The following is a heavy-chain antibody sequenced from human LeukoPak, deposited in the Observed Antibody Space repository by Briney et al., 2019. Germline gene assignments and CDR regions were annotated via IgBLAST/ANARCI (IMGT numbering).Heavy chain of an antibody. V-gene: IGHV3-11*03. Sequence: GGSLRLSCVVSGIPFSHYYMHWVRQAPGKGLEWISYISSSSSYTHYADSVKGRFTISRDNAQNALFLQMNSLRVEDTAVYCCAAGTAADYWGQGTLVTVSS. J-gene: IGHJ4*02. CDR3: AAGTAADY. D-gene: IGHD6-13*01. CDR2: ISSSSSYT. CDR1: GIPFSHYY.